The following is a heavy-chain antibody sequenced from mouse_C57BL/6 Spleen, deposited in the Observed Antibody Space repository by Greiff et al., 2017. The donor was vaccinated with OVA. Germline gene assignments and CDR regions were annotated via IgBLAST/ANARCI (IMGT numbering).Heavy chain of an antibody. CDR1: GFTFSDYY. V-gene: IGHV5-16*01. Sequence: EVKVVESEGGLVQPGSSMKLSCTASGFTFSDYYMAWVRQVPEKGLEWVANINYDGSSTYYLDSLKSRFIISRDNAKNILYLQMSSLKSEDTATYYCARDEDWFAYWGQGTLVTVSA. CDR2: INYDGSST. J-gene: IGHJ3*01. CDR3: ARDEDWFAY.